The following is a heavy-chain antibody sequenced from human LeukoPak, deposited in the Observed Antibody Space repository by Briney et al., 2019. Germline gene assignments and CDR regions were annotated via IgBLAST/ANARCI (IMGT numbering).Heavy chain of an antibody. Sequence: SQTLSLTCTVSGASISSYYWSWIRQTPAGRLERIGYVSYSGSTNYNPSLKSRVTISLDTSRIQFSLRLTSVTAADTAVYYCATGGGTGGMDFPSFDYWGQGTLVTVSS. CDR1: GASISSYY. D-gene: IGHD1-14*01. V-gene: IGHV4-59*01. CDR2: VSYSGST. CDR3: ATGGGTGGMDFPSFDY. J-gene: IGHJ4*02.